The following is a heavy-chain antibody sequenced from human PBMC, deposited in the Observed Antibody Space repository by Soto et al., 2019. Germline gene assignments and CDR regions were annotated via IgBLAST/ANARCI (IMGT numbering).Heavy chain of an antibody. CDR1: GGSFSGYY. Sequence: SETLSLTCAVYGGSFSGYYWSWIRQPPGKGLEWIGEINHSGSTHYNPSLKNRVSISEDRSRNEFSLKLSSVTAADTAIYYCAREFYYDSSGIGFDSWGQGTLVTVSS. CDR2: INHSGST. D-gene: IGHD3-22*01. J-gene: IGHJ4*02. V-gene: IGHV4-34*01. CDR3: AREFYYDSSGIGFDS.